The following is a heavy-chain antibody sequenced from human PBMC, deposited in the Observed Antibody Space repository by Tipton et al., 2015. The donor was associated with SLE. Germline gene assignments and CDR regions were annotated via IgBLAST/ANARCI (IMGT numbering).Heavy chain of an antibody. Sequence: TLSLTCAVYGGSFSGYYWSWIRQPPGKGLEWIGEINHSGSTNYNPSLKSRVTISVDTSKNQFSLKLCSVTAADTAVYYCARAGSWHIVDAFDIWGQGTMVTVSS. CDR2: INHSGST. J-gene: IGHJ3*02. CDR1: GGSFSGYY. V-gene: IGHV4-34*01. D-gene: IGHD2-21*01. CDR3: ARAGSWHIVDAFDI.